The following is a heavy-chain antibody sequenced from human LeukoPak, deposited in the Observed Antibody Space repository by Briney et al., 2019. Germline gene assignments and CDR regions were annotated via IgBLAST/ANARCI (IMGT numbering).Heavy chain of an antibody. D-gene: IGHD5-18*01. J-gene: IGHJ4*02. CDR3: ARAPHSYGYIPFDY. Sequence: LRLSCAASGFTVSSNYMSWIRQPPGKGLEWIGYIYHSGSTYYNPSLKSRVTISVDRSKNQFSLKLSSVTAADTAVYYCARAPHSYGYIPFDYWGQGTLVTVSS. CDR2: IYHSGST. CDR1: GFTVSSNY. V-gene: IGHV4-30-2*01.